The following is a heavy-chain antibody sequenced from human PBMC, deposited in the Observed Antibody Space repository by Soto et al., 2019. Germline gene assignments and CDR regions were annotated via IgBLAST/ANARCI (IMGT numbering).Heavy chain of an antibody. J-gene: IGHJ4*02. CDR3: AGSGTGTTGGWGGEGDY. CDR1: GGTFSSYA. CDR2: IIPIFGTA. V-gene: IGHV1-69*06. D-gene: IGHD1-1*01. Sequence: QVQLVQSGAEVKKPGSSVKVSCKASGGTFSSYAISWVRQAPGQGLEWMGGIIPIFGTANYAQKFQGRVTITAEKSTAKASRALGSLRSGDTAGYYCAGSGTGTTGGWGGEGDYWGQGTLVTVSS.